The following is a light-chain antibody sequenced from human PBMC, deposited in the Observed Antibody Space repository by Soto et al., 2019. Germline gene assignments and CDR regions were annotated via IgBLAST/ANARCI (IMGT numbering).Light chain of an antibody. V-gene: IGKV1-5*03. CDR3: QQYNDSFPFT. CDR2: EAS. Sequence: DIQMTQFPSTLSASVGDRVTITCRASQSISSWLAWYQQKPGAAPKLLIYEASTLEGGVPSRFSGSRSGTEFTLTVSSLQPDDFATYYCQQYNDSFPFTFGQGTKLEIK. CDR1: QSISSW. J-gene: IGKJ2*01.